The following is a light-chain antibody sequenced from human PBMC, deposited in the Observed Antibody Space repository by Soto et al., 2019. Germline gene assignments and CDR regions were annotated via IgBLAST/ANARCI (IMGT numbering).Light chain of an antibody. Sequence: QSVLTQPPSASGTPGQRVTISCSGSSSNIGNNTVNWYQQLPGTAPKLLIFSNNQRPSGVPDRFSGSKSGTSASLAISGLQSEDEADYYCAAWDDSLDAPVFGTGTKVTVL. CDR1: SSNIGNNT. V-gene: IGLV1-44*01. CDR3: AAWDDSLDAPV. J-gene: IGLJ1*01. CDR2: SNN.